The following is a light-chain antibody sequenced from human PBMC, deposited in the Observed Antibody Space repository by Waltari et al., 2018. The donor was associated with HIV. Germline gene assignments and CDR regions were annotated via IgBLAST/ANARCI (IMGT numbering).Light chain of an antibody. J-gene: IGKJ5*01. CDR2: WAS. V-gene: IGKV4-1*01. Sequence: DIVMTQSPDSLAVSLGERATINCTSSKSVLYSSNNKNYLAWYQQKPGQPPKLLIYWASTREFGVPDRFRGSGSGTDFTLTISSLQAEDVAVYYCQQYYSTLHTFGQGTRLEIK. CDR1: KSVLYSSNNKNY. CDR3: QQYYSTLHT.